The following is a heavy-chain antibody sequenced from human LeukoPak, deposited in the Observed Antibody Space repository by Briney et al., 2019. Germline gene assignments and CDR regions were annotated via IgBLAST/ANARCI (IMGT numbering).Heavy chain of an antibody. Sequence: SETLSLTCAVSGGSISSSNWWCLLRPPPGKGLEWSEVNYHSGSTNYNPSLKSRVTISVDKSKNQFSLKLSSVTAADTAVYYCARAEYYDYVWGSYRLGFDYWGQGTLVTISS. J-gene: IGHJ4*02. CDR2: NYHSGST. D-gene: IGHD3-16*02. CDR3: ARAEYYDYVWGSYRLGFDY. CDR1: GGSISSSNW. V-gene: IGHV4-4*02.